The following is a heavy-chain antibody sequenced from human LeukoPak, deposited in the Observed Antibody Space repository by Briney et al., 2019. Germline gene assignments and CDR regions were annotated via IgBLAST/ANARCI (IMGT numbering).Heavy chain of an antibody. D-gene: IGHD3-22*01. Sequence: GASVKVSCKVSGYTLTELSMHWVRQAPGKGLEWMGGFDPEDGETIYAQKFQGRVTMTEDTSTDTAYMELSSLRSEDTAVYYCATKRYYYDSSGYYLFDYWGQGTLVTVSS. CDR2: FDPEDGET. CDR3: ATKRYYYDSSGYYLFDY. CDR1: GYTLTELS. J-gene: IGHJ4*02. V-gene: IGHV1-24*01.